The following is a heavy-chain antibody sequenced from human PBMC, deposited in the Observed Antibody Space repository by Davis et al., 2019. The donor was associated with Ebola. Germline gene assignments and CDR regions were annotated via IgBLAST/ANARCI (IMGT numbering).Heavy chain of an antibody. D-gene: IGHD1-26*01. Sequence: ASVKVSCKASGYTFTGYYIHWVRQAPGQGLEWMGWINPNSGGTNYAQKFQGRVTMTRDTSISTAYMELSRLRSDDTAVYYCARHPASGSNTYYYYIDIWGKGTTVTVSS. J-gene: IGHJ6*03. CDR2: INPNSGGT. V-gene: IGHV1-2*02. CDR1: GYTFTGYY. CDR3: ARHPASGSNTYYYYIDI.